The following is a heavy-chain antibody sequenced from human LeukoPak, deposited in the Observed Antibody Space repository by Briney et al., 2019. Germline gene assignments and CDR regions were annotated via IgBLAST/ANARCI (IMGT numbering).Heavy chain of an antibody. J-gene: IGHJ4*02. CDR2: VASDGST. CDR3: AKATVGGYED. D-gene: IGHD5-12*01. CDR1: GNTGSSNY. Sequence: GSLRLSCAASGNTGSSNYMSWVRQAPGKGLEWVSVVASDGSTKYADSVKGRFAISRDNSKNTLYLQMNSLRAEDTGVYYCAKATVGGYEDWGQGTLVTVSS. V-gene: IGHV3-53*01.